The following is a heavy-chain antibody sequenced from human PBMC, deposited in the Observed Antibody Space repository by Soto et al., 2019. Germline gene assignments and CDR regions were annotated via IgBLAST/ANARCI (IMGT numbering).Heavy chain of an antibody. CDR2: IDTHSGDT. V-gene: IGHV1-3*04. CDR3: ARDKMRFFLGTPRFNWFDP. CDR1: GYTFNEYG. D-gene: IGHD3-3*01. J-gene: IGHJ5*02. Sequence: ASVKVSCKSSGYTFNEYGIHWVRQAPGQRPEWMGWIDTHSGDTRYSQRFQDRLTLTRETSANTVYMNLGSLRPEDTAVYFCARDKMRFFLGTPRFNWFDPWGQGTLVTVSS.